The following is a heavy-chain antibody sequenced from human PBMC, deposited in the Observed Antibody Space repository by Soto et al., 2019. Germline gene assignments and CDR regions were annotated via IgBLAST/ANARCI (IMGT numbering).Heavy chain of an antibody. CDR1: GDSIRSSSYY. Sequence: SETLSLTCTVSGDSIRSSSYYWGWIRQPPGKGLEWIGSIYYTGSIYYNPSLKSRVTISVDTSKNQFSLKLSSVTAADTAVYYCARHVPMTTVTLDYWGQGTQVTVSS. CDR3: ARHVPMTTVTLDY. CDR2: IYYTGSI. J-gene: IGHJ4*02. D-gene: IGHD4-17*01. V-gene: IGHV4-39*01.